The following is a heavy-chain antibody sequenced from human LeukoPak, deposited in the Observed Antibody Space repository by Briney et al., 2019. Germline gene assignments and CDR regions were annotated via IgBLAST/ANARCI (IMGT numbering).Heavy chain of an antibody. V-gene: IGHV1-24*01. CDR1: GYTLTELS. J-gene: IGHJ3*02. CDR3: ASPTVVTRSGSAFDI. D-gene: IGHD4-23*01. Sequence: GASVKVSCKVSGYTLTELSMHWVRQAPGKGLEWMGGFDPEDGETIYAQKFQGRVTMTEDTSTDTAYMELSSLGSEDTAVYYCASPTVVTRSGSAFDIWGQGTMVTVSS. CDR2: FDPEDGET.